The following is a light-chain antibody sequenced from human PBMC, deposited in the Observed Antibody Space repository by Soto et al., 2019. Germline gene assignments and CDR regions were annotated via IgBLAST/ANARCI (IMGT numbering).Light chain of an antibody. Sequence: DIQMTQSPSTLYASVGDRVTITCRASQSIGASLAWFQQKPGKAPNLLIYKASSLESGVPSRFSGSGSGIEFTLTISTLQPDDFATYYCQQYNKSPLTFGGGTKVEIK. J-gene: IGKJ4*01. CDR2: KAS. CDR1: QSIGAS. CDR3: QQYNKSPLT. V-gene: IGKV1-5*03.